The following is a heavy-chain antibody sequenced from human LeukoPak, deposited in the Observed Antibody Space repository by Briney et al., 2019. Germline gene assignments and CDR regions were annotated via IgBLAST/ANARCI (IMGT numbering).Heavy chain of an antibody. CDR1: GFNFGSYW. D-gene: IGHD3-22*01. V-gene: IGHV3-7*01. CDR3: ARCNYYDSSRHPPSFEN. CDR2: IKGDESEK. Sequence: GGSLRLSCAASGFNFGSYWMTWLRQAPGKGLEWVANIKGDESEKYYVDSVRGRFTISRDNAKNSLYLQMDSLRAEDTAVYYCARCNYYDSSRHPPSFENWGQGTLVTVSS. J-gene: IGHJ4*02.